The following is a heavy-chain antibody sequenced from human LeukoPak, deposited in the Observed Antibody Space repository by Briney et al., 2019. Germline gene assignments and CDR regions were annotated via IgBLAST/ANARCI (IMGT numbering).Heavy chain of an antibody. D-gene: IGHD6-6*01. Sequence: GASVKVSCMASAYRFSDYYLHWVRQAPGQGLQWMGWISPNSGGTNYAQKFQGRVTMTRGTSISTVYMELNRLTSDDTAVYYCARGWRINSSGGFVDPWGQGTLVTVSS. J-gene: IGHJ5*02. CDR2: ISPNSGGT. CDR1: AYRFSDYY. CDR3: ARGWRINSSGGFVDP. V-gene: IGHV1-2*02.